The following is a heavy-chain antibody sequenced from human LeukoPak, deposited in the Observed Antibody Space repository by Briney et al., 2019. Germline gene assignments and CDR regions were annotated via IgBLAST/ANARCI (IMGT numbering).Heavy chain of an antibody. V-gene: IGHV3-48*03. D-gene: IGHD6-13*01. Sequence: GSLRLSCAASGFTFSSYEMNWVRQAPGKGLEWVSYISSSGSTIYYADSVKGRFTISRDNAKNSLYLQMNSLRAEDTAVYYCARDGAYSSSWVWFDPWGQGTLVTVSS. J-gene: IGHJ5*02. CDR1: GFTFSSYE. CDR3: ARDGAYSSSWVWFDP. CDR2: ISSSGSTI.